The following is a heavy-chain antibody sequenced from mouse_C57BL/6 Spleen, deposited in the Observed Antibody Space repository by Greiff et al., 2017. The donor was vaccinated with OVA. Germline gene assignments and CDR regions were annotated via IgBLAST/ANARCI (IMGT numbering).Heavy chain of an antibody. D-gene: IGHD1-1*01. V-gene: IGHV1-15*01. CDR1: GYTFTDYE. J-gene: IGHJ1*03. Sequence: QVQLQQSGAELVRPGASVTLSCKASGYTFTDYEMHWVKQTPVHGLEWIGAIDPETGGTAYHQKFKGKAILPADKSSSTAYMELRSLTSEASAVYYCTPSTVVAPYWYFDVWGTGTTVTVSS. CDR2: IDPETGGT. CDR3: TPSTVVAPYWYFDV.